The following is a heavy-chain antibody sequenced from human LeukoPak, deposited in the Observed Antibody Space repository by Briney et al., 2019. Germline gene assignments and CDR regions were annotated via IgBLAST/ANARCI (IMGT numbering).Heavy chain of an antibody. D-gene: IGHD2-2*03. CDR3: ARARVDIVVVPAAYYYGMDV. CDR1: GGTFSSYA. V-gene: IGHV1-69*13. Sequence: GASVKVSCKASGGTFSSYAISWVRQAPGQGLEWMGGIIPIFGTANYAQKFQGRVTITADESTSTAYMELSSLRSEDTAVYYCARARVDIVVVPAAYYYGMDVWGQGTTVTVSS. J-gene: IGHJ6*02. CDR2: IIPIFGTA.